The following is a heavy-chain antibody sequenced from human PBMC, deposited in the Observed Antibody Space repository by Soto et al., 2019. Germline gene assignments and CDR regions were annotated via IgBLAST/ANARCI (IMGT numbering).Heavy chain of an antibody. Sequence: GGSLRLSCAASGFSFGSYALSWVRQAPGKGLEWISSISGSGFKKYYADSVKGRFTISRDNSKSTVYLELSNLSAEDTAVYHCAKNQGVELVPLATVDWFDPWGQGSVVTVSS. V-gene: IGHV3-23*01. J-gene: IGHJ5*02. D-gene: IGHD1-26*01. CDR3: AKNQGVELVPLATVDWFDP. CDR1: GFSFGSYA. CDR2: ISGSGFKK.